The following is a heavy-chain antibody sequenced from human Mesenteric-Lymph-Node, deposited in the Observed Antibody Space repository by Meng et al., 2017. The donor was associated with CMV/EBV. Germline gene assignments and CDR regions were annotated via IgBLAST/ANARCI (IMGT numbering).Heavy chain of an antibody. J-gene: IGHJ4*02. V-gene: IGHV7-4-1*02. CDR1: GYTFTKYA. Sequence: KASGYTFTKYAMNWVRQAPGQGLEWMGWINTNTGNPTYAQGFTGRFVFSLDTSDSTAYLQISSLKAEDTAVYYCARDPPMVRGVMDYWGQGTLVTVSS. CDR2: INTNTGNP. CDR3: ARDPPMVRGVMDY. D-gene: IGHD3-10*01.